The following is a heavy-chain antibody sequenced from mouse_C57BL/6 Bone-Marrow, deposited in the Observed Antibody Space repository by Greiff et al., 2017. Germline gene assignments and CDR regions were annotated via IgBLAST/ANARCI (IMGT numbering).Heavy chain of an antibody. CDR1: GYSITSGYY. V-gene: IGHV3-6*01. D-gene: IGHD2-1*01. J-gene: IGHJ4*01. Sequence: DVKLQESGPGLVKPSQSLSLTCSVTGYSITSGYYWNWIRQFPGNKLEWMGYISYDGSNNYNPSLKNRISITRDTSKNQFFLKLNSVTTEDTATXYCARGMVLAAMDYWGQGTSVTVSS. CDR3: ARGMVLAAMDY. CDR2: ISYDGSN.